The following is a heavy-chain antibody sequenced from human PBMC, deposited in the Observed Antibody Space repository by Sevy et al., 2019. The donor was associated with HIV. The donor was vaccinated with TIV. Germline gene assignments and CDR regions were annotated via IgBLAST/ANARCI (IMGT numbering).Heavy chain of an antibody. J-gene: IGHJ4*02. Sequence: GGSLRLSCAASGFSFSKYGMHWVRQAPGKGLEWVALIWYEGSSEYYADSVKGRFTISRDNSNNTLYLQVNSLRAEDTAVYYCVRGADYYDRGGANCDSWGQGTLVTVSS. CDR3: VRGADYYDRGGANCDS. D-gene: IGHD3-22*01. CDR2: IWYEGSSE. V-gene: IGHV3-33*01. CDR1: GFSFSKYG.